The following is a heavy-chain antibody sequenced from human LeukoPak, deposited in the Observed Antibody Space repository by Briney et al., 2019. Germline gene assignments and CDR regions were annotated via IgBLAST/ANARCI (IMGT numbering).Heavy chain of an antibody. CDR3: ARFSTTAGPAEYFQH. D-gene: IGHD4-17*01. CDR1: GFTFSSYA. CDR2: IYSGGST. V-gene: IGHV3-66*01. J-gene: IGHJ1*01. Sequence: GGSLRLSCAASGFTFSSYAMSWVRQAPGKGLEWVSVIYSGGSTYYADSVKGRFTISRDNSKNTLYLQMNSLRAEDTAVYYCARFSTTAGPAEYFQHWGQGTLVTVSS.